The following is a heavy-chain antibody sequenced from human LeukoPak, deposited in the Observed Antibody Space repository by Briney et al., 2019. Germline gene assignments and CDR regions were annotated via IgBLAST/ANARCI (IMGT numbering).Heavy chain of an antibody. J-gene: IGHJ4*02. Sequence: GGSLRPSCAASGFTLSSYGMHWVRQAPGKGLEWVAVISNDGSKKYYADSVKGRFTISRDNSKNTLYLQMNSLRAEDTAVYYCAKGMWYYDSSGYYAPTDYWGQGTLVTVSS. V-gene: IGHV3-30*18. CDR3: AKGMWYYDSSGYYAPTDY. CDR1: GFTLSSYG. CDR2: ISNDGSKK. D-gene: IGHD3-22*01.